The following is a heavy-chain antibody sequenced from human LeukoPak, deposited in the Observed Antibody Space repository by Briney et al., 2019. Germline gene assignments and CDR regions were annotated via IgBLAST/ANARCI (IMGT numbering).Heavy chain of an antibody. J-gene: IGHJ4*02. D-gene: IGHD3-10*01. Sequence: PGGSLRLSCAASGFAFSTYEMNWVRQAPGKGLEWVSYISGSSNTIYYADSVKGRFTISRDNAKNSLYLQLSSLRAEDTAVYYCARDKANYYGSGSYFDYWGQGTLVTVSS. CDR2: ISGSSNTI. CDR3: ARDKANYYGSGSYFDY. V-gene: IGHV3-48*03. CDR1: GFAFSTYE.